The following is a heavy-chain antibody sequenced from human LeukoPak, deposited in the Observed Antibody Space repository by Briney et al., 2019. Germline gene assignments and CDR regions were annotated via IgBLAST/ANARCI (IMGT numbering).Heavy chain of an antibody. CDR3: ARERYYDFWSGYHHPLDY. CDR1: GFTFSSYW. Sequence: GGSLRLSCAASGFTFSSYWMHWVRQAPGKGLVWVSRINSDGSSTSYADSVKGRFTISRDNAKNTLYLQMNSLRAGDTAVYYCARERYYDFWSGYHHPLDYWGQGTLVTVSS. J-gene: IGHJ4*02. V-gene: IGHV3-74*01. D-gene: IGHD3-3*01. CDR2: INSDGSST.